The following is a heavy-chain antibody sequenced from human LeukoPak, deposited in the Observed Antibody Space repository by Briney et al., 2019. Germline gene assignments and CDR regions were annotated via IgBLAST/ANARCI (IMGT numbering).Heavy chain of an antibody. V-gene: IGHV3-74*01. CDR3: AREVVIVPDYFYYGLDV. CDR1: GFTFGSPW. J-gene: IGHJ6*02. Sequence: GGSLRLSCAASGFTFGSPWMHWVRQAPGKGLVWVSRINSDGSATAYADSVKGRFTISRDNAKNSLYLQMNSLRAEDTAVYYCAREVVIVPDYFYYGLDVWGQGTTVTVSS. CDR2: INSDGSAT. D-gene: IGHD2/OR15-2a*01.